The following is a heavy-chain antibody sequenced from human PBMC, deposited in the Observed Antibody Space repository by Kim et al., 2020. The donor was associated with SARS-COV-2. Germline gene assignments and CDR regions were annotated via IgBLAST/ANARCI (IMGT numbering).Heavy chain of an antibody. J-gene: IGHJ4*02. Sequence: GGSLRLSCAASGFTFSSYAMHWVRQAPGQGLEGVSVISYDGSNNYYADTVKGRFTISRYNSKNTLYLQMNSLRAEDTAVYYCARLGLYSGRFQLDYWGQGTLVTVSS. V-gene: IGHV3-30*04. CDR1: GFTFSSYA. CDR3: ARLGLYSGRFQLDY. CDR2: ISYDGSNN. D-gene: IGHD1-26*01.